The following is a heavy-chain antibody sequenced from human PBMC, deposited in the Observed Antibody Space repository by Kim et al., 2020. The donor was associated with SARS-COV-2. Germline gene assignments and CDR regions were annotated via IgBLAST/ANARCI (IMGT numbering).Heavy chain of an antibody. CDR3: TTSPGITGTTGRDYYYYYGMDV. CDR2: IKSKTDGGTT. D-gene: IGHD1-7*01. V-gene: IGHV3-15*01. Sequence: GGSLRLSCAASGFTFSNAWMSWVRQAPGKGLEWVGRIKSKTDGGTTDYAAPVKGRFTISRDDSKNTLYLQMNSLKTEDTAVYYYTTSPGITGTTGRDYYYYYGMDVWGQGTTVTVSS. CDR1: GFTFSNAW. J-gene: IGHJ6*02.